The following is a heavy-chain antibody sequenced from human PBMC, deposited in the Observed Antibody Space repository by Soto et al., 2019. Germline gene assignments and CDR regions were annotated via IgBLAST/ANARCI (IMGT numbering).Heavy chain of an antibody. CDR3: ARVGGFGATTIDY. Sequence: QVQLQESGPGLVKPSQTLSITCTVSVGSISSGDYYWSWIRQPPGKGLEWIGYIYYSGSTYYNPSLKSRVTISVDTSKNQFSLKLSSVTAADTAVYYCARVGGFGATTIDYWGQGTLVTVSS. CDR1: VGSISSGDYY. D-gene: IGHD3-10*01. CDR2: IYYSGST. J-gene: IGHJ4*02. V-gene: IGHV4-30-4*01.